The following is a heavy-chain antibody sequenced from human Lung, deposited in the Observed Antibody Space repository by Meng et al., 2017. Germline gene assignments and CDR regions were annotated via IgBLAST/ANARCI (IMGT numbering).Heavy chain of an antibody. CDR3: ARGPTTMAHDFDY. CDR2: INHSGST. D-gene: IGHD4-11*01. CDR1: GGSFSDYY. J-gene: IGHJ4*02. V-gene: IGHV4-34*01. Sequence: GQQQRGGAGLLKPSQTTSLTCVVAGGSFSDYYWSWTRQPPAKGLEWIGEINHSGSTNYNPSLESRATISVDTSQNNLSLKLSSVTAADSAVYYCARGPTTMAHDFDYWGQGTLVTVSS.